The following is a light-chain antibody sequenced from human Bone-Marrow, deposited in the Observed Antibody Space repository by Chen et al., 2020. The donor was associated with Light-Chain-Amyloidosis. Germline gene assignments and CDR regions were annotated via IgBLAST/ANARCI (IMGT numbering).Light chain of an antibody. V-gene: IGLV2-14*01. J-gene: IGLJ1*01. CDR3: SSFTSGSSYV. CDR2: AVS. Sequence: QSALTQPASVSGSPGQSITTSCTGTSGDVRTYNYVSWYQQHPGKAPKVMIYAVSKRPSGVSIRFSGSKTGNTASLTISGHQAEDKADSYCSSFTSGSSYVCGPRTKVTVL. CDR1: SGDVRTYNY.